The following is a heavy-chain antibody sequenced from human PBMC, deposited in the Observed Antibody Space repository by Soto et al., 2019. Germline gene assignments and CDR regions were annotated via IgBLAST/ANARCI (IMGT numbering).Heavy chain of an antibody. CDR3: ARGIVNSGYVNEFDC. CDR1: GFTFSDYN. CDR2: VSSSRGFM. Sequence: EVQLVESGGGLVQPGGSLRLSCTASGFTFSDYNMNWVRRARGKGLEGVSYVSSSRGFMYYSDSVKGRFTVSRDDDKNSLFLQMNSLRAEDTAVYYCARGIVNSGYVNEFDCWGRGTLVTVSS. V-gene: IGHV3-48*01. D-gene: IGHD6-13*01. J-gene: IGHJ4*02.